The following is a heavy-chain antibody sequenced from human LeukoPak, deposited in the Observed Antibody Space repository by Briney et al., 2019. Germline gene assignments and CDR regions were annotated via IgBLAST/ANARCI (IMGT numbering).Heavy chain of an antibody. J-gene: IGHJ6*03. CDR1: GGTFSSYA. D-gene: IGHD3-10*01. CDR3: ARNFNYGSGSYRYYYYYMDV. Sequence: ASVKVSCKASGGTFSSYAISWVRQAPGQGLEWMGGIIPIFGTANYAQKFQGRVTITADESTSTAYMELSSLRSEDTAVYYCARNFNYGSGSYRYYYYYMDVWGKGTTVTISS. CDR2: IIPIFGTA. V-gene: IGHV1-69*13.